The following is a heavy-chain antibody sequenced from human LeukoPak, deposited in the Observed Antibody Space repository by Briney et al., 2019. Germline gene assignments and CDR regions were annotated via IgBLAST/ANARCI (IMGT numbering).Heavy chain of an antibody. D-gene: IGHD1-26*01. CDR1: GYTFTGYY. V-gene: IGHV1-2*06. CDR3: ARCSGSPISGSYYRYFDY. CDR2: INPNSGGT. J-gene: IGHJ4*02. Sequence: ASVKVSCKASGYTFTGYYMHWVRQAPGQGLEWMGRINPNSGGTNYAQKFQGRVTMTRDTSISTAYMELSRLRSDDTAVYYCARCSGSPISGSYYRYFDYWGQGTLVTVSS.